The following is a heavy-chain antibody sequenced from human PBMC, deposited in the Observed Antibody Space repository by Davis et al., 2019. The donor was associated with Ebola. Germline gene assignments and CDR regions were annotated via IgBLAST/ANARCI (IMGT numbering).Heavy chain of an antibody. CDR3: AKGIVVAADGSPWFDP. V-gene: IGHV3-74*01. Sequence: GESLKISCAASGFTFSNYRMHWVRQDPGTGLVWVSRIKNDGSGTTYADSVQGRFTISRDNAKNTVELQMNSLRPEDTSLYYCAKGIVVAADGSPWFDPWGQGTQVTVSS. D-gene: IGHD2-15*01. J-gene: IGHJ5*02. CDR1: GFTFSNYR. CDR2: IKNDGSGT.